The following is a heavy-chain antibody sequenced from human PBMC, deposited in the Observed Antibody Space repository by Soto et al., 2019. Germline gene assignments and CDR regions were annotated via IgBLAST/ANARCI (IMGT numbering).Heavy chain of an antibody. CDR3: ARGGGYWQRVPRTIDY. V-gene: IGHV3-30-3*01. J-gene: IGHJ4*02. CDR2: ISYDGSNK. Sequence: QVQLVESGGGVVQPGRSLRLSCAASGFTFSSYAMHWVRQAPGKGLEWVAVISYDGSNKYYADSVKGRFTISRDNSKNTLYLQMNSLRAEDTAVYYCARGGGYWQRVPRTIDYWGQGTLVTVSS. D-gene: IGHD2-2*03. CDR1: GFTFSSYA.